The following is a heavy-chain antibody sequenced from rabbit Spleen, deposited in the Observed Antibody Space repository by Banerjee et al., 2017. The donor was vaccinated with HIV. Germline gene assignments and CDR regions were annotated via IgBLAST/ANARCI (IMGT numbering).Heavy chain of an antibody. Sequence: QSLEESGGDLVKPGASLTLTCTASGFSFSSNDYMCWVRQAPGKGLEWISCITGSNSDFTYSATWAKGRFTISKTSSTTVTLQMTSLTVADTATYFCARDTGSSFSSYGMDLWGQGTLVTVS. CDR2: ITGSNSDFT. D-gene: IGHD8-1*01. CDR3: ARDTGSSFSSYGMDL. J-gene: IGHJ6*01. CDR1: GFSFSSNDY. V-gene: IGHV1S40*01.